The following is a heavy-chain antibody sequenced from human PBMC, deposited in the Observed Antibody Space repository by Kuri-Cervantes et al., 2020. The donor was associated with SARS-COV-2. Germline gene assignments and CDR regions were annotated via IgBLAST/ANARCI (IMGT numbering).Heavy chain of an antibody. CDR2: IIPSFGTT. D-gene: IGHD6-19*01. CDR1: GYTLKTYG. J-gene: IGHJ1*01. Sequence: SVKVSCKASGYTLKTYGLSWVRQAPGQGLEWMGGIIPSFGTTKYARKFQGRVTITADESTSTAYMELSSLRYEDTAVYYCTREGHSSGWDAEYFHHWGQGTLVTVSS. CDR3: TREGHSSGWDAEYFHH. V-gene: IGHV1-69*13.